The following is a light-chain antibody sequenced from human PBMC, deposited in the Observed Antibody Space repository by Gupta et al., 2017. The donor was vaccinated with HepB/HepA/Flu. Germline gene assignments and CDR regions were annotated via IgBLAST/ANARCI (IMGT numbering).Light chain of an antibody. J-gene: IGLJ2*01. CDR3: QVWDRTRDHVV. Sequence: SSVLPQPPSVSVAPGKTARSTCGGNNIGSKRVHWYQQKPGQAPVMVIYYNNDRPSGIPERFSGSNSGNTAALTISRVEAGDEADYYCQVWDRTRDHVVFGGGTKLTVL. V-gene: IGLV3-21*04. CDR1: NIGSKR. CDR2: YNN.